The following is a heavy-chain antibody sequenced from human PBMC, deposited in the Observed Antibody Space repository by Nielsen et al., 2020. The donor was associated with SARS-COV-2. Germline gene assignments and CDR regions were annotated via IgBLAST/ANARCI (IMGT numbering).Heavy chain of an antibody. Sequence: GGSLRLSCAASGFTFSSYGMHWVRQAPGKGLEWVAVISYDGSNKYYADSVKGRFTISRDNSKNTLYLQMNSLRAEDTAVYYCAKDPLEYSSGWYFIDYWGQGTLVTVSS. CDR2: ISYDGSNK. CDR1: GFTFSSYG. J-gene: IGHJ4*02. D-gene: IGHD6-19*01. V-gene: IGHV3-30*18. CDR3: AKDPLEYSSGWYFIDY.